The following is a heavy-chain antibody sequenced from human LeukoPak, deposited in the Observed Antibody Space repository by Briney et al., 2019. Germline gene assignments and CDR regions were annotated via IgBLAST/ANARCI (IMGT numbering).Heavy chain of an antibody. J-gene: IGHJ4*02. CDR2: IYYSGTT. CDR3: ARDRNTVFDY. V-gene: IGHV4-39*07. Sequence: SETLSLTCTVSGGSIRSTDYYWGWVRQPPGKGLEWIGSIYYSGTTYYNPSLKSRVTMSVDTSKNQFSLKLSSVTAADTAVYYCARDRNTVFDYWGQGTLVTVSS. CDR1: GGSIRSTDYY. D-gene: IGHD2/OR15-2a*01.